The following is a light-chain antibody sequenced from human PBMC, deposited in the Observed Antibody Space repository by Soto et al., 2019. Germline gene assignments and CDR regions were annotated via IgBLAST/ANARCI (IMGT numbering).Light chain of an antibody. CDR2: GAS. V-gene: IGKV3-15*01. CDR3: RQYNNWPPST. Sequence: EIVMTQSPATLSVSPGERATLSCRASQSVSSNLAWYQQKPGQAPRLLIYGASTRATGIPARFSGSGSGTEFTLTISSLQSEDFAVYYCRQYNNWPPSTFGQGTKLDIK. J-gene: IGKJ2*02. CDR1: QSVSSN.